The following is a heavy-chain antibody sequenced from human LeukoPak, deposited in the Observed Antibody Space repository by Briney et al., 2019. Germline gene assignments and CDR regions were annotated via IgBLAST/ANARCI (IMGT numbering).Heavy chain of an antibody. J-gene: IGHJ4*02. D-gene: IGHD3-10*01. CDR2: ITGSGGST. CDR1: GFTFSSYA. V-gene: IGHV3-23*01. CDR3: AKDAYYYGSGSFDY. Sequence: GGSLRLSCAASGFTFSSYAMSWVRQSPGKGLEWVPAITGSGGSTYYADSLKGRFTISRDNSKNTLYLQMNSLRAEDTAVYYCAKDAYYYGSGSFDYWGQGTLVPVSS.